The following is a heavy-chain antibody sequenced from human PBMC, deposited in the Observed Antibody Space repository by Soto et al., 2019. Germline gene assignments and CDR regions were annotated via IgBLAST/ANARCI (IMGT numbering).Heavy chain of an antibody. D-gene: IGHD3-3*01. Sequence: QVQLQQWGAGLLKPSETLSLTCAVYGGSFSGYYWSWIRQPPGKGLEWIGEINHSGSTNYNPSLKSRVTISVDTSKNQFSLKLSSVTAADTAVYYCARGPSRRRSGYFHYFDYWGQGTLVTVSS. CDR1: GGSFSGYY. J-gene: IGHJ4*02. CDR2: INHSGST. V-gene: IGHV4-34*01. CDR3: ARGPSRRRSGYFHYFDY.